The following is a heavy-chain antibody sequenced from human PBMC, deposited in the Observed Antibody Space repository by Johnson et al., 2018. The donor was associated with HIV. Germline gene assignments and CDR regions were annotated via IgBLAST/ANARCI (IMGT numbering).Heavy chain of an antibody. CDR2: IFSVGGA. CDR1: GITVSSNY. CDR3: ARDGRDLVTRGSFDI. D-gene: IGHD3-9*01. Sequence: MLLVESGGGLVQPGGYLRLSCAASGITVSSNYMSWVRQAPGKGLEWVSVIFSVGGAYYADSVQGRFIISRDNSKNMLYLHMNSLRPEDTAVYYCARDGRDLVTRGSFDIWGQGTVVTVSS. J-gene: IGHJ3*02. V-gene: IGHV3-66*02.